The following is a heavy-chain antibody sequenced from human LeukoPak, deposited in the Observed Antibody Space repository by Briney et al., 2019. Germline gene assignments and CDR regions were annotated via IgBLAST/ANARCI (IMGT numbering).Heavy chain of an antibody. J-gene: IGHJ4*02. CDR1: GPTFSSHA. V-gene: IGHV3-30*03. Sequence: PGGSLRLSCAASGPTFSSHAMHWVRQAPGKGLEWVGVISPDGSNQYYIDSVRGRFTISRDNSKNTLYLQMNSLRTEDTAVYYCAGAIGNFDYWGQGTLVTVSS. CDR2: ISPDGSNQ. CDR3: AGAIGNFDY. D-gene: IGHD2-21*01.